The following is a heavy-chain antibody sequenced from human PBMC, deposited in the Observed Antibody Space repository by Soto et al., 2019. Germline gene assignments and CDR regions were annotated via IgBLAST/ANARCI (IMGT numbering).Heavy chain of an antibody. V-gene: IGHV3-48*02. Sequence: PGGSLRLSCAASGFTFSSYSMNWVRQAPGKGLEWVSYISSSSSTIYYADSVKGRFTISRDNAKNSLYLQMNSLRDEGTAVYYCAREVDYYDSSGEDYWGQGTLVTVSS. CDR1: GFTFSSYS. CDR3: AREVDYYDSSGEDY. J-gene: IGHJ4*02. D-gene: IGHD3-22*01. CDR2: ISSSSSTI.